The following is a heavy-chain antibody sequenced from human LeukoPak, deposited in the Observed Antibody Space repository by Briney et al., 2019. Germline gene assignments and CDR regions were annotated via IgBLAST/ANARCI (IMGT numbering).Heavy chain of an antibody. Sequence: SETLSLTCAVYGGSFSGYYWSWIRQPPGKGLEWIGEINHSGSTNYNPSLKSRVTISVDTSKNQFSLKLSSVTAADTAVYYCARLGRWELLWFDPWGQGTLVTVSS. J-gene: IGHJ5*02. D-gene: IGHD1-26*01. CDR2: INHSGST. V-gene: IGHV4-34*01. CDR3: ARLGRWELLWFDP. CDR1: GGSFSGYY.